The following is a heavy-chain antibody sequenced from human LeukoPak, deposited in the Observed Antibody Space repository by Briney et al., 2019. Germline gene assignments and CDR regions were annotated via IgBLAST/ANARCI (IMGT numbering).Heavy chain of an antibody. CDR3: ARAPAPNCGGDCYPGAFDI. V-gene: IGHV3-23*01. CDR1: GFTFSTYA. D-gene: IGHD2-21*02. J-gene: IGHJ3*02. Sequence: QPGGSLRLSCAASGFTFSTYAMSWVRQAPGKGLEWLSYISGSGGSTYYADSVKGRFTISRDNSKNTVYLQMNSLRAEDTAVCYCARAPAPNCGGDCYPGAFDIWGQGTMVTVSS. CDR2: ISGSGGST.